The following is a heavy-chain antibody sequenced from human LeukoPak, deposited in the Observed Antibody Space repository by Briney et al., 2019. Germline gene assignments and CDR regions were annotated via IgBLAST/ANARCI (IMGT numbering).Heavy chain of an antibody. V-gene: IGHV3-23*01. D-gene: IGHD3-10*01. CDR1: GFTFSDYY. Sequence: PGGSLRLSCAASGFTFSDYYMSWVRQAPGKGLEYVSGITIGGDSTFYADSVKGRFTISRDNSKNTLYLQLNGLSAEDTAVYHCVKGGGSGGQGRLDYWGQGSLVTVSS. CDR3: VKGGGSGGQGRLDY. J-gene: IGHJ4*02. CDR2: ITIGGDST.